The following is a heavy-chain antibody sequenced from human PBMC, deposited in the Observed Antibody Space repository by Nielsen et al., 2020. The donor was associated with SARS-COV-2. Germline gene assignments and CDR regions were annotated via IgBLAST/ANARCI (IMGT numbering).Heavy chain of an antibody. CDR1: GFTFSGSA. V-gene: IGHV3-73*01. CDR3: AKDVRSGGYFDY. D-gene: IGHD1-1*01. Sequence: GESLKISCAASGFTFSGSAMHWVRQASGKGLEWVGRIRSKAETYATSYAASVKGRFTISRDDSKNTAYLQMNSLKTEDTAVYYCAKDVRSGGYFDYWGQGTLVTVSS. J-gene: IGHJ4*02. CDR2: IRSKAETYAT.